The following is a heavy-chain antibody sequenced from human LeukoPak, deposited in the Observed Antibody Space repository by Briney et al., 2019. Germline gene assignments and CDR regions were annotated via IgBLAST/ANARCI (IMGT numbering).Heavy chain of an antibody. D-gene: IGHD3-10*01. V-gene: IGHV3-30*02. CDR2: IRYDGSNK. CDR3: AKDADDYYGSGSCFDY. Sequence: PGGSLRLSCAASGFTFSTYTMNWVRQAPGKGLEWVAFIRYDGSNKYYADSVKGRFTISRDNSKNTLYLQMNSLRAEDTAVYYCAKDADDYYGSGSCFDYWGQGTLVTVSS. J-gene: IGHJ4*02. CDR1: GFTFSTYT.